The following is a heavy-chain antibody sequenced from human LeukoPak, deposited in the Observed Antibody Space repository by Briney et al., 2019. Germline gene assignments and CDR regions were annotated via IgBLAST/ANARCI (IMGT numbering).Heavy chain of an antibody. J-gene: IGHJ4*02. CDR1: GFTVSSNY. CDR3: ARVVSSRYYDFWSGYYMSY. V-gene: IGHV3-53*01. D-gene: IGHD3-3*01. Sequence: GGSLRLSCAASGFTVSSNYMSWVRQAPGKGLEWVSVIYSGGSTYYADSVKGRFTISRDNSKTTLYLQMNSLRAEDTAVYYCARVVSSRYYDFWSGYYMSYWGQGTLVTVSS. CDR2: IYSGGST.